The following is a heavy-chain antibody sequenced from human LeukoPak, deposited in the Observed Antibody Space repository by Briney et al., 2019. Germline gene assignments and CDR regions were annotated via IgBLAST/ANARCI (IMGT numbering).Heavy chain of an antibody. Sequence: SVKLSCKASGYTFTSYGISWVRQAPGQGLEWMGWISAYNGNTNYAQKLQGRVTMTTDTSTNTAFMELRGLRSDETAAYFCARGLTVVTPDAFDIWGQREMGTVSS. CDR1: GYTFTSYG. CDR3: ARGLTVVTPDAFDI. J-gene: IGHJ3*02. V-gene: IGHV1-18*01. D-gene: IGHD4-23*01. CDR2: ISAYNGNT.